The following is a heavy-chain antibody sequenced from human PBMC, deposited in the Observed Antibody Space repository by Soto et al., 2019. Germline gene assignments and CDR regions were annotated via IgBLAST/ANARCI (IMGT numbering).Heavy chain of an antibody. Sequence: EVHLVESGGGLVKPGESLRLSCVVSGIKFSDAWMNWVRQTPGKGLEWVGRIYGDSRSETAAPVKGRFTISRDNSKDTLYLEMSTLGVDDTAVYICVGQARYTSNFHWGQGTLVTVSS. CDR3: VGQARYTSNFH. CDR2: IYGDSRSET. D-gene: IGHD6-13*01. CDR1: GIKFSDAW. V-gene: IGHV3-15*07. J-gene: IGHJ4*02.